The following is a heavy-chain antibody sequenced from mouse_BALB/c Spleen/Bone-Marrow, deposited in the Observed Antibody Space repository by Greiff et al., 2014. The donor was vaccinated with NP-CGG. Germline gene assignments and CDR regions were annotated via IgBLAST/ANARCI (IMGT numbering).Heavy chain of an antibody. Sequence: GSELVRPGASVKLSCKASGYIFANYWMHWVKQRHGQGLEWIGNISPRSSSTNYDEKFKSKATLTVDTSSATAYMYLNSLTSEDSAVYYCTRIFDYWGQGTILTVSS. J-gene: IGHJ2*01. CDR3: TRIFDY. V-gene: IGHV1S22*01. CDR1: GYIFANYW. CDR2: ISPRSSST.